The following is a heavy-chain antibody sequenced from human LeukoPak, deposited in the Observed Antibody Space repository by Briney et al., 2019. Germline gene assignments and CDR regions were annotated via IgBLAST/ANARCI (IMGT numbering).Heavy chain of an antibody. J-gene: IGHJ5*02. CDR3: ARGHVVATITSRRWFDR. V-gene: IGHV4-34*01. CDR1: GGSFSGYY. Sequence: SETLSLTCAVYGGSFSGYYWSWIRQPPGKGLEWIGEINHSGSTNYNPSLKSRVTISVDTSKNQFSLKLSSVTAADTAVYYCARGHVVATITSRRWFDRWGQGTLVTVSS. D-gene: IGHD5-12*01. CDR2: INHSGST.